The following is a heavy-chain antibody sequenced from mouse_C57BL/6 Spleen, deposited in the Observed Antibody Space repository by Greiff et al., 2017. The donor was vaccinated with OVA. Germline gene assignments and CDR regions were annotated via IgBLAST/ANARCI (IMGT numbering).Heavy chain of an antibody. J-gene: IGHJ2*01. CDR1: GYAFSSSW. Sequence: VQLQQSGPELVKPGASVKISCKASGYAFSSSWMNWVKQRPGKGLEWIGRIYPGDGDTNYNGKFKGKATLTADKSSSTAYMQRSSLTSEDSAVYVDARKNYGSSYGSFDDWGKGTTLTVSS. D-gene: IGHD1-1*01. V-gene: IGHV1-82*01. CDR3: ARKNYGSSYGSFDD. CDR2: IYPGDGDT.